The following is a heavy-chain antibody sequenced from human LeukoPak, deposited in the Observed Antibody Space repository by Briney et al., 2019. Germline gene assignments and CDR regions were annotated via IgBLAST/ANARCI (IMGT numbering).Heavy chain of an antibody. J-gene: IGHJ4*02. V-gene: IGHV4-39*01. CDR1: GGSISSSSYY. D-gene: IGHD3-10*01. CDR3: ARLSQKATMVRGVYYFDY. CDR2: IYYSGST. Sequence: PSETLSLTCTVSGGSISSSSYYWGWIRQPPGKGLGWIGSIYYSGSTYYNPSLKSRVTISVDTSKNQFSLKLSSVTAADTAVYYCARLSQKATMVRGVYYFDYWGQGTLVTVSS.